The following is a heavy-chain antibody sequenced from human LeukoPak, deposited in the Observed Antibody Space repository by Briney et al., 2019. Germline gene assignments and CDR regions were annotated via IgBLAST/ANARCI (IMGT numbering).Heavy chain of an antibody. CDR2: ISAYNGNT. CDR1: GYRFTSYD. V-gene: IGHV1-18*01. Sequence: ASVKVSCKSSGYRFTSYDISWVREAPGQGLEWMGWISAYNGNTNYAQKLQGRVTMTTDTSTRTAYMELRSLRSDDTAVYYCARRVGGSTSCDIWGQGTMVIVSS. D-gene: IGHD2-2*01. CDR3: ARRVGGSTSCDI. J-gene: IGHJ3*02.